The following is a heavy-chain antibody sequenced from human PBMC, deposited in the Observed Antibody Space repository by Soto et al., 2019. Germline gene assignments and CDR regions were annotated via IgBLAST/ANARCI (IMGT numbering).Heavy chain of an antibody. CDR2: IWYDGSNK. J-gene: IGHJ4*02. CDR3: ARDLEMATAN. V-gene: IGHV3-33*01. Sequence: QVQLVESGGGVVQPGRSLRLSCAASGFTFSSYGMHWVRQAPGKGLEWVAVIWYDGSNKYYADSVKGRFTISRDNSKNTLYLQMNSLRAEDTAVYDCARDLEMATANWGQGTLVTVSS. D-gene: IGHD5-18*01. CDR1: GFTFSSYG.